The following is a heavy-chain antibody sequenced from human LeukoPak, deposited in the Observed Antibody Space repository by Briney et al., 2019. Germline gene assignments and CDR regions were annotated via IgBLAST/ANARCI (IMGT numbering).Heavy chain of an antibody. CDR1: GGSISSSNYF. V-gene: IGHV4-39*07. D-gene: IGHD3-10*01. Sequence: SETLSLTCTVSGGSISSSNYFWAWIRQPPGKDLEWIGGVYYGGSPYYTPSLKSRVTISMDTSKNQFSLKLSPVIAADTGMYYCARDSGTHYLYSWFHPWGQGTPVTVSS. J-gene: IGHJ5*02. CDR3: ARDSGTHYLYSWFHP. CDR2: VYYGGSP.